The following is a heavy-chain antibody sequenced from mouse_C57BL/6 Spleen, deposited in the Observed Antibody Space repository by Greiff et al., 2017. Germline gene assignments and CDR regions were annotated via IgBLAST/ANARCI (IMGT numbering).Heavy chain of an antibody. CDR3: ALTTVGSYWYFDV. J-gene: IGHJ1*03. V-gene: IGHV1-53*01. D-gene: IGHD1-1*01. CDR2: INPSNGGT. CDR1: GYTFTSYW. Sequence: VQLQQSGTELVKPGASVKLSCKASGYTFTSYWMHWVKQRPGQGLEWIGNINPSNGGTNYNEKFKSKATLTVDKSSSTAYMQHSSLTSEDSAVYYCALTTVGSYWYFDVWGTGTTVTVSS.